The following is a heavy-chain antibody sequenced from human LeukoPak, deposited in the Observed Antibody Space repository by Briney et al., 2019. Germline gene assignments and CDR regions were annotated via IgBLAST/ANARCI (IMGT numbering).Heavy chain of an antibody. J-gene: IGHJ4*02. D-gene: IGHD3-22*01. V-gene: IGHV3-53*01. CDR2: IYSGGST. Sequence: GGSLRLSCAASGFTVSNNYMTWVRQAPGKGLEWVSVIYSGGSTYYADSVKGRFTISGDNSKNTLYLQMNSLRAEDTAVYYCASLDSSGFDFEYWGQGTLVTVSS. CDR3: ASLDSSGFDFEY. CDR1: GFTVSNNY.